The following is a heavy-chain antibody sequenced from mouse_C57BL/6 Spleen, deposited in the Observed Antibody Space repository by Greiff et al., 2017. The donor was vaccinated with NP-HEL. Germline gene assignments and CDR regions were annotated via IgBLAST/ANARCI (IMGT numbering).Heavy chain of an antibody. CDR3: AREGIHSNYGGAWFAY. Sequence: QVQLQQPGAELVMPGASVKLSCKASGYTFTSYWMHWVKQRPGQGLEWIGEIDPSDSYTNYNQKFKGKSTLTVDKSSSTAYMQLSSLTSEDSAVYYCAREGIHSNYGGAWFAYWGQGTLVTVSA. CDR2: IDPSDSYT. J-gene: IGHJ3*01. CDR1: GYTFTSYW. D-gene: IGHD2-5*01. V-gene: IGHV1-69*01.